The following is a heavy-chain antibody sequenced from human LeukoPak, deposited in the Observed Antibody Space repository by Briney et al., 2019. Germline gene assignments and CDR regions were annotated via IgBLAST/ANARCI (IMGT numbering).Heavy chain of an antibody. CDR1: GGTFSSYA. J-gene: IGHJ4*02. CDR2: IIPILGIA. V-gene: IGHV1-69*04. D-gene: IGHD3-22*01. Sequence: GSSVKVSCKASGGTFSSYAISWVRQAPGQGLEWMGRIIPILGIANYAQKFQGRVTITADKSTSTAYMELSSLRLEDTALYYCARGEGGYDSSGYYPFYYWGQGNLGTVSP. CDR3: ARGEGGYDSSGYYPFYY.